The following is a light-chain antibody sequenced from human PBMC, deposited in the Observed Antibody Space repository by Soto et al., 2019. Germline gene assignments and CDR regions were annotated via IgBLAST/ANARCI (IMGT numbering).Light chain of an antibody. V-gene: IGKV3-15*01. J-gene: IGKJ4*01. Sequence: EVVMTQSPATLSVSPGERVTFACRASQSVTTNLAWYQHKPGQSPRLLISGASTGASGIPPRFSGSGSGTEFTLTIDRLQSANFAVYYCQQYDRWPVTFGGGTKVEIK. CDR3: QQYDRWPVT. CDR1: QSVTTN. CDR2: GAS.